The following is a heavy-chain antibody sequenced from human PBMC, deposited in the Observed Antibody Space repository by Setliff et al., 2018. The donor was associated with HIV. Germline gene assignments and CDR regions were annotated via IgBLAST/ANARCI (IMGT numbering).Heavy chain of an antibody. CDR3: AKRGGATHPDAFDM. D-gene: IGHD3-16*01. CDR2: ISGNGYTT. CDR1: GFTFNNYA. V-gene: IGHV3-23*01. Sequence: GGSLRLSCAASGFTFNNYAMSWVRQAPGKGLEWVSAISGNGYTTRSTDSVKGRFTISRDNSKTTLYLQMNSLRVEDTAVYYCAKRGGATHPDAFDMWGQGTLVTVS. J-gene: IGHJ3*02.